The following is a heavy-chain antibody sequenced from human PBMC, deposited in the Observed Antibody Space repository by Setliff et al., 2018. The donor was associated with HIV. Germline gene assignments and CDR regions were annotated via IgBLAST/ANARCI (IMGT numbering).Heavy chain of an antibody. CDR1: GGSISSSNYY. Sequence: SETLSLTCTVSGGSISSSNYYWGWIRQPPGKGLEWIGSIYYSGSTYYNPSLKSRVTIFVNTSKNQLSLKLSSVTAADTAVYYCARVGRYSSSFYYMDVWGKGTTVTV. CDR2: IYYSGST. CDR3: ARVGRYSSSFYYMDV. J-gene: IGHJ6*03. D-gene: IGHD6-6*01. V-gene: IGHV4-39*01.